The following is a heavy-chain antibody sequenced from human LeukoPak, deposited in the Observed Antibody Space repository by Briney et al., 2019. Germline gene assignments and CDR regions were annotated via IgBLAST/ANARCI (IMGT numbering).Heavy chain of an antibody. Sequence: ASVKVSCKASGGTFSSYAISWVRQAPGQGLEWMGGIIPIFGTANYAQKFQGRVTITADESTSTAYMELSSLRSGDTAVYYCAREFYSSGWYIRDWGQGTLVTVSS. J-gene: IGHJ4*02. CDR3: AREFYSSGWYIRD. D-gene: IGHD6-19*01. V-gene: IGHV1-69*13. CDR2: IIPIFGTA. CDR1: GGTFSSYA.